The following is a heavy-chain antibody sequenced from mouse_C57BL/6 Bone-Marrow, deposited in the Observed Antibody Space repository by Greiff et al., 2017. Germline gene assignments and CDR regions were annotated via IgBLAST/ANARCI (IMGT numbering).Heavy chain of an antibody. J-gene: IGHJ4*01. Sequence: VQLQQSGAELVRPGASVTLSCKASGYTFTDYEMHWVKQTPVHGLEWIGAIDPETGGTAYNQKFKGKAILTADISSSTAYMELRSLTSEDSAVYYCTTITTVVANYYAMDYWGQGTSVTVSS. V-gene: IGHV1-15*01. CDR1: GYTFTDYE. CDR2: IDPETGGT. CDR3: TTITTVVANYYAMDY. D-gene: IGHD1-1*01.